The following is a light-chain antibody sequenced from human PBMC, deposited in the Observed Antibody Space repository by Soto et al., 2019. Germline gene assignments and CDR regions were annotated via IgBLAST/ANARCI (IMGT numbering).Light chain of an antibody. V-gene: IGKV1-39*01. CDR2: AAS. Sequence: DLQMTQSPSSLSASVGDRVTITCRASQSISSYLNWYQQKPGKAPQLLIYAASSLISGVPSRFSGSGAVIDFTLIISSLQSEDFLTYYCQQSYSTPLTFGGGTKVEMK. CDR1: QSISSY. J-gene: IGKJ4*01. CDR3: QQSYSTPLT.